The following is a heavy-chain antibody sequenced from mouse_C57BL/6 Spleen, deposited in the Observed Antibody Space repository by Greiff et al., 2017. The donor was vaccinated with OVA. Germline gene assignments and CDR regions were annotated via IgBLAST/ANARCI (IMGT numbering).Heavy chain of an antibody. Sequence: QVQLKESGPELVKPGASVKISCKASGYAFSSSWMNWVKQRPGKGLEWIGRIYPGDGDTNYNGKFKGKATLTADKSSSTAYMQLSSLTSEDSAVYFCAREGDGKRVNAMDYWGQGTSVTVSS. CDR3: AREGDGKRVNAMDY. CDR1: GYAFSSSW. J-gene: IGHJ4*01. V-gene: IGHV1-82*01. CDR2: IYPGDGDT. D-gene: IGHD2-1*01.